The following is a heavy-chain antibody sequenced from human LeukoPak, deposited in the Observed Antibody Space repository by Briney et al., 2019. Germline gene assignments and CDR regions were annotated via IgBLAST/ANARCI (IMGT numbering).Heavy chain of an antibody. Sequence: ASVTVSCKTSGYTFSTYGVTWVRQAPGQGLQWMGWISGHTGNTKYAENFQGRISLTTDTSATTAYMELRSLTSDDTAVYYCARDLSSGGWTLEFDYWGQGSLVTVAS. CDR3: ARDLSSGGWTLEFDY. V-gene: IGHV1-18*01. D-gene: IGHD1-1*01. CDR2: ISGHTGNT. CDR1: GYTFSTYG. J-gene: IGHJ4*02.